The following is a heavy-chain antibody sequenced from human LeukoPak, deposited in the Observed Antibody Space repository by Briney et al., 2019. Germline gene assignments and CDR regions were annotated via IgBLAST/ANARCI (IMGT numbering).Heavy chain of an antibody. J-gene: IGHJ4*02. CDR3: ARDPGDYGESVVRTHCNFDY. V-gene: IGHV3-48*03. D-gene: IGHD3-10*01. CDR2: ISSSGSTI. Sequence: GGSLRLSCAASGFTFSSYEMNWVRQAPGKWLEWVSYISSSGSTIYYADSVKGRFTISRDNAKNSLYLQMNSLRAEDTAVYYCARDPGDYGESVVRTHCNFDYWGQGTLVTVSS. CDR1: GFTFSSYE.